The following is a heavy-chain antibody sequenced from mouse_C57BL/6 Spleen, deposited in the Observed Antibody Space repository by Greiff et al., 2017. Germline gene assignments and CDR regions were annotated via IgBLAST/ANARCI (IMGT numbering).Heavy chain of an antibody. Sequence: EVMLVESGGGLVQSGRSLRLSCATSGFTFSDFYMEWVRQAPGKGLEWIAASRNKANDYTTEYSASVKGRFIVSRDTSQSILYLQMNALRAEDTAIYYGARDGYDYDRGYAKDDWGQGTTVTVAS. CDR3: ARDGYDYDRGYAKDD. CDR1: GFTFSDFY. CDR2: SRNKANDYTT. J-gene: IGHJ4*01. D-gene: IGHD2-4*01. V-gene: IGHV7-1*01.